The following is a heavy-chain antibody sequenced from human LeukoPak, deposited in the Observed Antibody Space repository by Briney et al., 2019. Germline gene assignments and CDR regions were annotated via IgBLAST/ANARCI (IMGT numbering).Heavy chain of an antibody. D-gene: IGHD3-10*01. J-gene: IGHJ5*02. V-gene: IGHV1-8*01. Sequence: ASVKVSCKASGYTFSTYDINWVRHVTGQGLEWMGWMNPNSGNTGYAQKIQGRVTMTRNTSINTAYMELSSLRSEDTAVYYCARGPSRDYGSGSSWFDPWGQGTLVTVSS. CDR3: ARGPSRDYGSGSSWFDP. CDR2: MNPNSGNT. CDR1: GYTFSTYD.